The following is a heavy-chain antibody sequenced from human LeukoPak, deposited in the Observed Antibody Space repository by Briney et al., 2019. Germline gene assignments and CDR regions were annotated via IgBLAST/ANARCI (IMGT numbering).Heavy chain of an antibody. V-gene: IGHV3-30-3*01. D-gene: IGHD2-2*02. CDR3: ARSYQLLYVYYYYYMDV. CDR1: GFTFSSYA. CDR2: ISYDGSDK. J-gene: IGHJ6*03. Sequence: PGESLRLSCAASGFTFSSYAMHWVRQAPGKGLEWVAVISYDGSDKYYADSVKGRFTISRDNSKNTLYLQMNSLRAEDTAVYYCARSYQLLYVYYYYYMDVWGKGTTVTVSS.